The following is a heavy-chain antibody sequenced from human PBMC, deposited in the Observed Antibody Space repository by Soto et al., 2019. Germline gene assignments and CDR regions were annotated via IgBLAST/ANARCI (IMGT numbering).Heavy chain of an antibody. CDR3: ARDVWGSYRYNWFDP. D-gene: IGHD3-16*02. V-gene: IGHV4-31*03. CDR2: IYYSGST. CDR1: GGSISSGGYY. J-gene: IGHJ5*02. Sequence: QVQLQESGPGLVKPSQTLSLTCTVSGGSISSGGYYWSWIRQHPGKGLEWIGYIYYSGSTYYNPSLKSRVTISVDTSKNQFSLKLSSVTAADTAVYYCARDVWGSYRYNWFDPWGQGTLVTVSS.